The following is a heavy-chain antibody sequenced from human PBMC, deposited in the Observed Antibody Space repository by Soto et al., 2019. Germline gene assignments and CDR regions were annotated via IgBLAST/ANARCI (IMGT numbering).Heavy chain of an antibody. Sequence: GGSLRLSCAASGFTFSSYSMNWVRQAPGKGLEWVSYISSSSSTIYYADSVKGRFTISRDNAKNSLYLQMNSLRAEDTAVYYCARMTYYARGAFDIWGQGTMVTVS. CDR3: ARMTYYARGAFDI. V-gene: IGHV3-48*01. D-gene: IGHD3-22*01. CDR2: ISSSSSTI. J-gene: IGHJ3*02. CDR1: GFTFSSYS.